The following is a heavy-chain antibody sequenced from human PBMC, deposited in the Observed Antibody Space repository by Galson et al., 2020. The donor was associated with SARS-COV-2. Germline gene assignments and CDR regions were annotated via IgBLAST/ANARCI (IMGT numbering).Heavy chain of an antibody. CDR1: GYTFTSYG. V-gene: IGHV1-18*01. J-gene: IGHJ3*02. CDR3: ARDAIVVVPAARRAFDI. D-gene: IGHD2-2*01. Sequence: ASVKVPCKASGYTFTSYGISWVRQAPGQGLEWMGWISAYNGNTNYAQKLQGRVTMTTDTSTSTAYMELRSLRSDDTAVYYCARDAIVVVPAARRAFDIWGQGTMVTVSS. CDR2: ISAYNGNT.